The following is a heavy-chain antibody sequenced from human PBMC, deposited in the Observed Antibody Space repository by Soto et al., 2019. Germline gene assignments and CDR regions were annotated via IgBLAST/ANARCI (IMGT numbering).Heavy chain of an antibody. CDR1: GDSVSSNSAA. CDR2: TYYRSKWYN. D-gene: IGHD2-15*01. CDR3: AREKGCSGGSCYPPAFDAFDI. J-gene: IGHJ3*02. Sequence: SQTLSLTCAISGDSVSSNSAAWNWIRQSPSRGLEWLGRTYYRSKWYNDYAVSVKSRITINPDTSKNQFSLQLNSVTAADTAVYYCAREKGCSGGSCYPPAFDAFDIWGQGTMVTVSS. V-gene: IGHV6-1*01.